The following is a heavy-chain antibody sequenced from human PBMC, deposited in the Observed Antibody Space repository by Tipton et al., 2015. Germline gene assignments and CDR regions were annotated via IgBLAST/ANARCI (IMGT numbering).Heavy chain of an antibody. CDR1: GFTFWPES. J-gene: IGHJ4*02. CDR2: ISGGSSLI. Sequence: SLRLSCKASGFTFWPESMNWVRQAPGKGLEWIAYISGGSSLIYYADSVRGRFTISRDDAENSLFLQMNSLRDEDTAVYYCARIGSCGGGSCQGTNFDYWGRGTLVSVSS. CDR3: ARIGSCGGGSCQGTNFDY. D-gene: IGHD2-15*01. V-gene: IGHV3-48*02.